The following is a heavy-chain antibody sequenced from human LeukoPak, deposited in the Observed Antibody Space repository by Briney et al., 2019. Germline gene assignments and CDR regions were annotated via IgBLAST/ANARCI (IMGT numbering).Heavy chain of an antibody. CDR3: ARGRRWAHY. D-gene: IGHD1-26*01. J-gene: IGHJ4*02. Sequence: SETLSLTCAVYGGSCSGYYWSWIRQPPGKGLEWIGEINHSGSTNYNPSLKSRVTISVDTSKNQFSLKLSSVTAADTAVYYCARGRRWAHYWGQGTLVTVSS. V-gene: IGHV4-34*01. CDR2: INHSGST. CDR1: GGSCSGYY.